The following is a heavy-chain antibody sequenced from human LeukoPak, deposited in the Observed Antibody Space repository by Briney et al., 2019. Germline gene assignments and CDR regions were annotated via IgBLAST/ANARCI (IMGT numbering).Heavy chain of an antibody. J-gene: IGHJ4*02. CDR2: ISYDGNNK. D-gene: IGHD2-2*01. Sequence: GKSLRLSCAASGFTFSNSAMHWVRQAPGKGLEWVALISYDGNNKYYADSVKGRFTISRDNSKNTLYLQMNSLRAEDTAAYYCAKDGDIVVVPAAHDYYFDYWGQGTLVTVSS. V-gene: IGHV3-30-3*02. CDR3: AKDGDIVVVPAAHDYYFDY. CDR1: GFTFSNSA.